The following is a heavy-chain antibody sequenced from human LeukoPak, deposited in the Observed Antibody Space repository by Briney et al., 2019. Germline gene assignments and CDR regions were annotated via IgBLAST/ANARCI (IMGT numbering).Heavy chain of an antibody. J-gene: IGHJ4*02. Sequence: KTSETLSLTCAVYGGSFSGYYWSWIRQPPGKGLEWIGEINHSGSTNYNPSLKSRVTISVDTSKNQFSLKLSSVTAADTAVYYCARVRRFSIAAPSPIGYWGQGTLVTVSS. CDR3: ARVRRFSIAAPSPIGY. V-gene: IGHV4-34*01. CDR2: INHSGST. D-gene: IGHD6-6*01. CDR1: GGSFSGYY.